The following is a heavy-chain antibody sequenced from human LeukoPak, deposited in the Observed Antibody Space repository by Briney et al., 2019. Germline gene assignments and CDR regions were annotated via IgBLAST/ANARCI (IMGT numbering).Heavy chain of an antibody. D-gene: IGHD3-10*01. Sequence: GASVKVSCKASGYTFTSYGISWVRQAPGQGLEWMGWISAYNGNTNYAQKLQGRVTMTTDTFTSTAYMELRSLRSDDTAVYYCAREEGPYGSGSYYRYYYYGMDVWGQGTTVTVSS. CDR3: AREEGPYGSGSYYRYYYYGMDV. V-gene: IGHV1-18*01. CDR1: GYTFTSYG. J-gene: IGHJ6*02. CDR2: ISAYNGNT.